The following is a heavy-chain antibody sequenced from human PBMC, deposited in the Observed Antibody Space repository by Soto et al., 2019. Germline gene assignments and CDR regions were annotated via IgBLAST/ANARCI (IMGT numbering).Heavy chain of an antibody. V-gene: IGHV4-4*01. Sequence: QVHLQESGPGLVRPSGTLSLTCAVSGASISSTTSNNWWSWVRQPPGKGLEGIGEIYHSGSTNYNPSLKSRVTMSVDKSTNQFSLKLTSVTAADTAVYWCARMVGATLVDFWGQGTLVTVSS. CDR1: GASISSTTSNNW. J-gene: IGHJ4*02. CDR2: IYHSGST. D-gene: IGHD1-26*01. CDR3: ARMVGATLVDF.